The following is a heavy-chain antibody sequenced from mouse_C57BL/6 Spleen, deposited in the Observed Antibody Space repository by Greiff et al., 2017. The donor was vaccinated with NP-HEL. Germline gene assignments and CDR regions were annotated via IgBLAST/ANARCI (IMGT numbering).Heavy chain of an antibody. V-gene: IGHV6-3*01. CDR2: IRLKSDNYAT. CDR1: GFTFSNYW. D-gene: IGHD3-1*01. CDR3: TAGLYFDY. Sequence: EVKVEESGGGLVQPGGSMKLSCVASGFTFSNYWMNWVRQSPEKGLEWVAQIRLKSDNYATHYAESVKGRFTISRDDSKSSVYLQMNNLRAEDTGIYYCTAGLYFDYWGQGTTLTVSS. J-gene: IGHJ2*01.